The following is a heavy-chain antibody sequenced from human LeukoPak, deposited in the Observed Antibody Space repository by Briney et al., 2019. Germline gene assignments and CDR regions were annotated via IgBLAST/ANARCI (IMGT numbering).Heavy chain of an antibody. CDR1: GYTFTSYG. J-gene: IGHJ5*02. Sequence: ASVKVSCKASGYTFTSYGISWVRQAPGQGLEWMGWISAYNGNTNYAQKLQGRVTMTTDTSTSTAYMELRSLRSDDTAVYYCARDSENIAAAGDYNWFDPWGQGTLVTVSS. CDR3: ARDSENIAAAGDYNWFDP. V-gene: IGHV1-18*01. D-gene: IGHD6-13*01. CDR2: ISAYNGNT.